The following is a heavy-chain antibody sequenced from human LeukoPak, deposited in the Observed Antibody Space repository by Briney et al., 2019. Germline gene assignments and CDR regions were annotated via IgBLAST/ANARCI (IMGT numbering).Heavy chain of an antibody. CDR2: IIPILGIA. Sequence: GASVKVSCKASGGTFSSYAISWVRQAPGQGLEWMGRIIPILGIANYAQKFQGRVTITADKSTSTAYMELSSLRSEDTAVYYCARSYSGSSLDYWGQGTLVTVSS. D-gene: IGHD1-26*01. J-gene: IGHJ4*02. CDR1: GGTFSSYA. CDR3: ARSYSGSSLDY. V-gene: IGHV1-69*04.